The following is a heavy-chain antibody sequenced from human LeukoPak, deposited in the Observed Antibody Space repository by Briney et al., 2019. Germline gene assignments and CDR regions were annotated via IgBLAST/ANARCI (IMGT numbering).Heavy chain of an antibody. CDR3: AKDGAWLRFDD. V-gene: IGHV3-74*01. CDR1: GFTFSSYW. J-gene: IGHJ4*02. Sequence: GGSLRLSCAASGFTFSSYWMHWVRQAPGKGLVWVSRISPDGSSTTYADSAKGRFTISRDNAKDTLYLQMKNLRAEDTAVYYCAKDGAWLRFDDWGQGILVTVSS. CDR2: ISPDGSST. D-gene: IGHD5-12*01.